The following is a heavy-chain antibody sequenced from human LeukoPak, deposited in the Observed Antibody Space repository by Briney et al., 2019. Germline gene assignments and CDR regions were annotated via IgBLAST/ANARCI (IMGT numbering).Heavy chain of an antibody. CDR2: ISDSEPT. Sequence: SETLSLTCAVYGGSFSGYYWSWIRQPPGKGLEWIGYISDSEPTNYSPSLKSRVTIPVDTSKNQFSLKLSSVTAADTAVYYCARDRPFGVWGQGTLVTVSA. J-gene: IGHJ4*02. CDR3: ARDRPFGV. V-gene: IGHV4-59*01. CDR1: GGSFSGYY. D-gene: IGHD3-10*01.